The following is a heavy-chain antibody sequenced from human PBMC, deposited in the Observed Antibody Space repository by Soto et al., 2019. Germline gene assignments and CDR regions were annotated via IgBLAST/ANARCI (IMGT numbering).Heavy chain of an antibody. CDR2: INAGNGNT. V-gene: IGHV1-3*01. CDR3: ARDRDWNYGMDV. D-gene: IGHD1-1*01. J-gene: IGHJ6*02. CDR1: GYTFTSYA. Sequence: GASVKVSCKASGYTFTSYAMHWVRQAPGQRLEWTGWINAGNGNTKYSQKFQGRVTITRDTSASTAYMELSSLRSEDTAVYYCARDRDWNYGMDVWGQGTTVTVSS.